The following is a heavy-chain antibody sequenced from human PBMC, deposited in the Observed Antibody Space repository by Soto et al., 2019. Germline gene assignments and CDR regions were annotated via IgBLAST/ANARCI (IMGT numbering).Heavy chain of an antibody. Sequence: GGSLRLSCVASGFTLSSYWMTWVRQAPGKGLEWVANVKQDGSEIQYVDSVKGRFTISRDNTKNSLYLQMNSLRAEDTAVYYCARAIYGSGSLWGQGTLVTVSS. V-gene: IGHV3-7*03. J-gene: IGHJ4*02. CDR3: ARAIYGSGSL. CDR2: VKQDGSEI. CDR1: GFTLSSYW. D-gene: IGHD3-10*01.